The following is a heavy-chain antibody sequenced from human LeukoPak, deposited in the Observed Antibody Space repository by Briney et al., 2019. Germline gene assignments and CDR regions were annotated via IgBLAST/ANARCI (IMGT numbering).Heavy chain of an antibody. V-gene: IGHV3-23*01. D-gene: IGHD3-22*01. CDR1: GFTFSSYA. J-gene: IGHJ4*02. CDR2: ISGSGGST. Sequence: GGSLRLSCAASGFTFSSYAMSWVRQAPGKGLEWVSAISGSGGSTYYADSVKGRFTISRDNAKNSLYLQMNSLRDEDTVVYYCARGDDAYYYDSSAFDYWGQGTLVTVSS. CDR3: ARGDDAYYYDSSAFDY.